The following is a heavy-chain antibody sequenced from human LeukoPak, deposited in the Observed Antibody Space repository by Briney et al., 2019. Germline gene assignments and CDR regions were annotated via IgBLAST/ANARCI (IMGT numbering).Heavy chain of an antibody. CDR1: GFTFSSYD. CDR3: ARASPWGDYFDY. J-gene: IGHJ4*02. Sequence: AGGSLRLSCAASGFTFSSYDMHWVRLATGKGLEWVSAIGTAGDTYYPGSVKGRFTISRENAKNSLYLQMNSLRAGDTAVYYCARASPWGDYFDYWGQGTLVTVSS. CDR2: IGTAGDT. D-gene: IGHD3-16*01. V-gene: IGHV3-13*01.